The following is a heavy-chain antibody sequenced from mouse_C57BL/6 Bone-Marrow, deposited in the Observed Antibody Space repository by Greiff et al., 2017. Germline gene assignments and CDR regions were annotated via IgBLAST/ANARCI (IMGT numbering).Heavy chain of an antibody. Sequence: VHLQQSGPELVKPGASVKISCKASGYAFSSSWMNWVKQRPGKGLEWIGRIYPGDGDTNYNGKFKGKATLTADKSSSTAYMQLSSLTSEDSAVYFCASLIYYDYDVYWGQGTTLTVSS. D-gene: IGHD2-4*01. CDR2: IYPGDGDT. V-gene: IGHV1-82*01. CDR3: ASLIYYDYDVY. CDR1: GYAFSSSW. J-gene: IGHJ2*01.